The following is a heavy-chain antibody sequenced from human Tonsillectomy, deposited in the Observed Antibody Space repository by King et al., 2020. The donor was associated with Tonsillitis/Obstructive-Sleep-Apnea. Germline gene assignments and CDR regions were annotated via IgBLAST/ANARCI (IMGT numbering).Heavy chain of an antibody. CDR2: ISYDGSNK. D-gene: IGHD6-25*01. V-gene: IGHV3-30*04. Sequence: HWVRQAPGKGLEWVAVISYDGSNKYDADSVKGRFTISRDNSKNTLYLQMNSLRAEDSAVYYCARDRRMSGYVSLIDYWGKGTLVYVSS. CDR3: ARDRRMSGYVSLIDY. J-gene: IGHJ4*02.